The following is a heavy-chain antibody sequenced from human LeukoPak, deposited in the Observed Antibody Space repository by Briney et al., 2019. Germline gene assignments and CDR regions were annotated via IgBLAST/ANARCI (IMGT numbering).Heavy chain of an antibody. Sequence: SETPSLTCAVYGGSFSGYYWSWIRQPPGKGLEWIGEINHSGSTNYNPSLKSRVTISVDMSKNQFSLKLRSVTAADTAIYYCARSRVAAVSSYYFDYWGQGTLVTVSS. J-gene: IGHJ4*02. D-gene: IGHD6-19*01. CDR2: INHSGST. V-gene: IGHV4-34*01. CDR3: ARSRVAAVSSYYFDY. CDR1: GGSFSGYY.